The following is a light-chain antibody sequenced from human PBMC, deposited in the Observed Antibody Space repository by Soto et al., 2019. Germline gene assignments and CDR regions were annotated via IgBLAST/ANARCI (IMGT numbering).Light chain of an antibody. CDR3: QQYYSTLPT. V-gene: IGKV4-1*01. J-gene: IGKJ4*01. CDR1: QSVLYSSNNKYY. Sequence: DIVMTQSPDSLAVSLGERATINCKSSQSVLYSSNNKYYLAWYQQKPGQPPKLLIYWASTRESGVPDRFSGSGSGTDFTLTISSLQAEDVAVYYCQQYYSTLPTFGGGTKVEIK. CDR2: WAS.